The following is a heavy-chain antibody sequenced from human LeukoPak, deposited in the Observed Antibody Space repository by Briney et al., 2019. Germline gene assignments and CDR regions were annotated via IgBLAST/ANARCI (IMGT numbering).Heavy chain of an antibody. CDR1: GYTFITYG. CDR2: ISPYNGNT. CDR3: ARCPTSGGSCYEFNF. D-gene: IGHD2-15*01. Sequence: ASLKDSCKPSGYTFITYGVNCVRHAPRQGLEWMRRISPYNGNTNSAQNLQSRATITTDTSTNTDYMDLRSMRSDDTAVYYCARCPTSGGSCYEFNFWGQGTLVTVSS. J-gene: IGHJ4*02. V-gene: IGHV1-18*01.